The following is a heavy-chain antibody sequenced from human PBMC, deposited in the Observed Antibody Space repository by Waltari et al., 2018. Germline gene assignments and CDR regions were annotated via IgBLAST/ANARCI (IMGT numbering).Heavy chain of an antibody. Sequence: EVQLVESGGGLVKPGGSPRLSCAASGFTVRGYAMTGVRQAPGKGLEWVSSISSSSRYIDYADSVMGRFTISRDNAKNSLDLQMNSLRAEDTAVYYCATEPAGVGARFESWGQGTLVAVSS. D-gene: IGHD1-26*01. CDR1: GFTVRGYA. CDR3: ATEPAGVGARFES. J-gene: IGHJ4*02. CDR2: ISSSSRYI. V-gene: IGHV3-21*01.